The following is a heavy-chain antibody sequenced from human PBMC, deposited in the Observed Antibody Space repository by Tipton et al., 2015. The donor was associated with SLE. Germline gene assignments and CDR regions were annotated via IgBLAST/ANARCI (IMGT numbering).Heavy chain of an antibody. Sequence: TLSLTCTVSGASISSYYWSWIRQPPGKGLEWIGEINHSGSTNYNPSLKSRVTISVDTSKNQFSLKLSSVTAADTAVYYCARGRGSSSSGHYWGQGTLVTVSS. CDR2: INHSGST. D-gene: IGHD6-6*01. J-gene: IGHJ4*02. V-gene: IGHV4-34*01. CDR3: ARGRGSSSSGHY. CDR1: GASISSYY.